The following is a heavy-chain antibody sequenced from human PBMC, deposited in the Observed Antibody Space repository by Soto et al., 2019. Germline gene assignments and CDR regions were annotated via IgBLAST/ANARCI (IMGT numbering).Heavy chain of an antibody. CDR2: ISSSSSTI. CDR3: AREYCSSTSCYDGLDY. D-gene: IGHD2-2*01. Sequence: EVQLVESGGGLVQPGRSLRLSCAASGFTFSSYSMKWVRQTPGKGLEWVSYISSSSSTIYYADSVKGRITISRDNAKNSLYLQMNSLRAEDTAVYYCAREYCSSTSCYDGLDYWGQGTLVTVSS. CDR1: GFTFSSYS. J-gene: IGHJ4*02. V-gene: IGHV3-48*01.